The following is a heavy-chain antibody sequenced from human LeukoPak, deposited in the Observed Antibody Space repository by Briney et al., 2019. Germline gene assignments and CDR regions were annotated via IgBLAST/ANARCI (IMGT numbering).Heavy chain of an antibody. Sequence: PGGSLRLSCAASGFTFSSYGMHWVRQAPGKGLEWGAVISYDGSNKYYADSVKGRFTISRDNSKNTLYLQMNSLRAEDKAVYYCAKDLRGYSYGLYYYGMDVWGKGTTVTVSS. V-gene: IGHV3-30*18. D-gene: IGHD5-18*01. J-gene: IGHJ6*04. CDR1: GFTFSSYG. CDR2: ISYDGSNK. CDR3: AKDLRGYSYGLYYYGMDV.